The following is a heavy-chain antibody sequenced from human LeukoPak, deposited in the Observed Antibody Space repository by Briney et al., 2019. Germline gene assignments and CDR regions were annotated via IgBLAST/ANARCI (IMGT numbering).Heavy chain of an antibody. CDR1: GFTFSSYG. J-gene: IGHJ3*02. V-gene: IGHV3-30*18. Sequence: PGGSLRLSCAASGFTFSSYGMHWVRQAPGKGLEWVAVISYDGSNKYYADSVKGRFTISRDSSKNTLYLQMNSLRAEDTAVYYCAKLAPSGDDSLDAFDIWGQGTMVTVSS. CDR3: AKLAPSGDDSLDAFDI. D-gene: IGHD2-21*02. CDR2: ISYDGSNK.